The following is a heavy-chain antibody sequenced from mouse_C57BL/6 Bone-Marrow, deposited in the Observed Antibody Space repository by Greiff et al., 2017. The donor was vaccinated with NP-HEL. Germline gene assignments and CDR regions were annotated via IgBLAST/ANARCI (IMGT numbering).Heavy chain of an antibody. CDR1: GFTFSSYG. Sequence: EVKLVESGGDLVKPGGSLKLSCAASGFTFSSYGMSWVRQTPDKRLEWVATISSGGSYTYYPDSVKGRFTISRDNAKNTLYLQMSSLKSEDTAMYYCARPLRLSYAMDYWGQGTSVTVSS. CDR2: ISSGGSYT. J-gene: IGHJ4*01. V-gene: IGHV5-6*01. CDR3: ARPLRLSYAMDY. D-gene: IGHD1-1*01.